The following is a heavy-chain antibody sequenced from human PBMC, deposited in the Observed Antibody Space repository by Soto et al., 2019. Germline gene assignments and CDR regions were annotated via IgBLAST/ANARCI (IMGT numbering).Heavy chain of an antibody. V-gene: IGHV4-38-2*02. CDR3: ARDLRMIGGSSPYNWFDP. CDR2: IYHSGST. CDR1: GYSISSGYY. Sequence: SETLSLICAVSGYSISSGYYWGWIRQPPGKGLEWIGSIYHSGSTYYNPSLKSRVTISVDTSKNQFSLKLSSVTAAATAVYYCARDLRMIGGSSPYNWFDPWGQGTLVTVS. J-gene: IGHJ5*02. D-gene: IGHD3-22*01.